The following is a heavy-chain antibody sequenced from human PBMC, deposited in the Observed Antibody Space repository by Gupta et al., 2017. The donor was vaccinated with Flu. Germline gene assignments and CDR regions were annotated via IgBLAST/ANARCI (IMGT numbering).Heavy chain of an antibody. D-gene: IGHD3-16*01. Sequence: EVRLLESGGVLVHPGESLRLSCHPPRFNFSPRSTTWFRQVPGKGLGWGAVISGGSASQNVADPWRDRFTISRDNSKNTLYLQMNRLTVEDTAVYYCAREGEAVAAGQFYYYFMDLWGKGTTVTVSS. CDR2: ISGGSASQ. J-gene: IGHJ6*03. CDR3: AREGEAVAAGQFYYYFMDL. CDR1: RFNFSPRS. V-gene: IGHV3-23*01.